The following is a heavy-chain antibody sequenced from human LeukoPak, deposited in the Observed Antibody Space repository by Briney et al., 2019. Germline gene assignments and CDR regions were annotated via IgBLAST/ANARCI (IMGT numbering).Heavy chain of an antibody. CDR2: INHSGST. V-gene: IGHV4-34*01. J-gene: IGHJ6*02. Sequence: SDTLSLTCAVYGESFSGYYWSWLRQPPGKGLEWIGEINHSGSTNYNPSLKSRVNISVDTSKNQFSLKLSSVTAADTAVYYCARSPGYYGSGSYYPQYYYYYGMDVWGQGTTVTVSS. D-gene: IGHD3-10*01. CDR1: GESFSGYY. CDR3: ARSPGYYGSGSYYPQYYYYYGMDV.